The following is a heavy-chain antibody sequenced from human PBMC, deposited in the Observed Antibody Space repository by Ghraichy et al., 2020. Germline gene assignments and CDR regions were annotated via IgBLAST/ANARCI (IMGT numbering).Heavy chain of an antibody. CDR3: VRAGAGLDV. Sequence: SLNISCVASGVTLSDHFVDWVRQAPGQGLEWVGRTANRANSCITEYAASVRGRFTISRDDSKNSLHLQMNSLKTEDTAVYYCVRAGAGLDVWGQGTTVTVSS. D-gene: IGHD3-10*01. V-gene: IGHV3-72*01. CDR2: TANRANSCIT. CDR1: GVTLSDHF. J-gene: IGHJ6*02.